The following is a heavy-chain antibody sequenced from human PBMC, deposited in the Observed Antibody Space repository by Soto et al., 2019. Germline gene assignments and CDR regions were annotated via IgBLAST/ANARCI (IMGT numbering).Heavy chain of an antibody. J-gene: IGHJ4*02. D-gene: IGHD5-18*01. CDR3: ARGRIQLWLRTYYFDY. CDR1: GVSISSYY. V-gene: IGHV4-59*12. CDR2: IYYSGSSGST. Sequence: SETLSLTCTVSGVSISSYYWTWTRQPPGKGLEWIGYIYYSGSSGSTDYSPSLKSRVTISADTSKNQFSLKLSSVTAADTAVYYCARGRIQLWLRTYYFDYWGQGTLVTVSS.